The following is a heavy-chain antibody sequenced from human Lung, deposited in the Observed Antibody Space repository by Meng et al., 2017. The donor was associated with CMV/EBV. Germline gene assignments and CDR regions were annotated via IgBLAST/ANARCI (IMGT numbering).Heavy chain of an antibody. J-gene: IGHJ6*02. CDR1: GFTFDDFA. V-gene: IGHV3-9*01. CDR3: AKGGGERVTFDAMDV. D-gene: IGHD2-21*02. Sequence: GGSLRLSSTASGFTFDDFAMPRVRQTPGEGLEWVSGFSGNTGFIAYADSVKGRFTISRDNAKKTLSLQMDSLRPGDTGLYYCAKGGGERVTFDAMDVWGQGTTVTVSS. CDR2: FSGNTGFI.